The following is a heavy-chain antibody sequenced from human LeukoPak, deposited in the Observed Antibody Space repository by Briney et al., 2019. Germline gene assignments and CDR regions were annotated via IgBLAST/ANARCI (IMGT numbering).Heavy chain of an antibody. J-gene: IGHJ3*02. V-gene: IGHV3-53*01. Sequence: GGSLRLSCAASGFTVSSNYMSWVRQAPGKGLEWVSSIYSGGSTYYADSVKGRFTISRDNSKNTVYLQMNSLRAEDTAVYYCARIETVADAFDIWGQGTLVTVSS. D-gene: IGHD1-1*01. CDR3: ARIETVADAFDI. CDR2: IYSGGST. CDR1: GFTVSSNY.